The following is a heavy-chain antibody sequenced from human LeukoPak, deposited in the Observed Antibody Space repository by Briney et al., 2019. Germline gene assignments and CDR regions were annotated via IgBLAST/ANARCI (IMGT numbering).Heavy chain of an antibody. CDR3: ARGLMMAVAGRGEFHY. CDR2: IYNSGTT. Sequence: PSETLSLTCTVSGGSISSHFWSWIRQPPGKGLEWIGNIYNSGTTNYNPSLKSRVTISVDTSKNQFSLKLSSVTAADTAVYYCARGLMMAVAGRGEFHYWGQGTLVTVSS. J-gene: IGHJ4*02. D-gene: IGHD6-13*01. V-gene: IGHV4-59*11. CDR1: GGSISSHF.